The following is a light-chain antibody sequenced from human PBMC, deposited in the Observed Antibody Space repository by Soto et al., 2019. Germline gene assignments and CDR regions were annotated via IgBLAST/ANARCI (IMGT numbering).Light chain of an antibody. V-gene: IGLV2-11*01. CDR2: DVS. Sequence: QSALTQPRSVSGSPGQSVTISCTGTSSDVGGYNYVSWYQQYPGKAPKVIIYDVSKRPSGVPDRFSGSKSGNTDSLTISGLQAEDEAEYYCCSYAGSYTLWVFGGGTKLTVL. CDR3: CSYAGSYTLWV. CDR1: SSDVGGYNY. J-gene: IGLJ3*02.